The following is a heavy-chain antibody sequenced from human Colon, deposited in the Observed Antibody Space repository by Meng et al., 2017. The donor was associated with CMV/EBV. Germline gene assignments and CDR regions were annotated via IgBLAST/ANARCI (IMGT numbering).Heavy chain of an antibody. CDR3: AREGRTRSSSPFSWFDP. D-gene: IGHD6-6*01. CDR1: GTFSSYA. J-gene: IGHJ5*02. V-gene: IGHV1-69*05. CDR2: IIPIFGTA. Sequence: GTFSSYAIRWVRQAPRQGLAWMGGIIPIFGTANYAQKFQGRVTITTDESTSTAYMELSSLRSEDTAVYYCAREGRTRSSSPFSWFDPWGQGTLVTVSS.